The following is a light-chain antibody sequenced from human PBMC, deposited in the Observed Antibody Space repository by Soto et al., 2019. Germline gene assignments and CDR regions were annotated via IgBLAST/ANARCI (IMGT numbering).Light chain of an antibody. CDR3: QQGYSTPWT. CDR1: QSISNW. J-gene: IGKJ1*01. V-gene: IGKV1-5*03. CDR2: KAS. Sequence: DIQMTQSPSTLPASVGDRVTITCRASQSISNWLAWYQQKPGKAPKLLIYKASSLESGVPSRFSGSGSGTDFTLTMNSLQPEDFVTYYCQQGYSTPWTFGQGTKVDIK.